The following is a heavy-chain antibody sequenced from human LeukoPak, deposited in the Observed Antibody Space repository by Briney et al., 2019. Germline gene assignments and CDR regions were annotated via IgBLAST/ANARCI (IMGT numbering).Heavy chain of an antibody. CDR2: INENGGVI. CDR1: GLTFTNHW. CDR3: VRDYCSGVTCYSGY. V-gene: IGHV3-7*05. Sequence: GGSLRLSCAASGLTFTNHWVTWVRQAPGKGLEWVANINENGGVIYYLDSVKGRFTISRDNAKNSVYLQMNSLRAADTAVYYCVRDYCSGVTCYSGYWGQGILVTVSS. D-gene: IGHD2-15*01. J-gene: IGHJ4*02.